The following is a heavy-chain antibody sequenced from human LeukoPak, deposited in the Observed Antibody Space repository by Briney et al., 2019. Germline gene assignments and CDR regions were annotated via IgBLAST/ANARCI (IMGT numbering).Heavy chain of an antibody. CDR3: ARVGYWELRPLYLDY. Sequence: PGGSLRLSCSASVFSFRSYEMYWVRQAPGQGLECVAHINSRGNVVYYRDSVRGRFTISRDNANNSLYLQMNSLRAEDTAIYYCARVGYWELRPLYLDYWGQGTLVTVSS. J-gene: IGHJ4*02. D-gene: IGHD1-7*01. CDR1: VFSFRSYE. V-gene: IGHV3-48*03. CDR2: INSRGNVV.